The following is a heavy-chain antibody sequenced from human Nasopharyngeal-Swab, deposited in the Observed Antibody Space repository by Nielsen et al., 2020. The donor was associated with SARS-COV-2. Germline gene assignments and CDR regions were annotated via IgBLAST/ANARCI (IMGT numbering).Heavy chain of an antibody. CDR1: GFTVSSNY. V-gene: IGHV3-53*04. CDR3: ARDPTPAVDSSSSLDYYYGMDV. J-gene: IGHJ6*02. CDR2: IYSGGST. Sequence: GESLKISCAASGFTVSSNYMSWVRQAPGKGLEWVSVIYSGGSTYYADSVKGRFTISRHNSKNTLYLQMNSLRSEDTAVYYCARDPTPAVDSSSSLDYYYGMDVWGQGTTVTVSS. D-gene: IGHD6-6*01.